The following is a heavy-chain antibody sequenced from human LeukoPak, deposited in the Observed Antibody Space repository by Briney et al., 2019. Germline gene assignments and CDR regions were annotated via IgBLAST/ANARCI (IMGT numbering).Heavy chain of an antibody. CDR3: ARWDEYYYDSSGYGIRY. V-gene: IGHV4-34*01. D-gene: IGHD3-22*01. CDR1: GGSFSGYY. Sequence: PSETLSLTCAVYGGSFSGYYWSWIRQPPGKGLEWIGEINHSGGTNYNPSLKSRVTISVDTSKNQFSLKLSSLTAADTAVYYCARWDEYYYDSSGYGIRYWGQGTLVTVSS. CDR2: INHSGGT. J-gene: IGHJ4*02.